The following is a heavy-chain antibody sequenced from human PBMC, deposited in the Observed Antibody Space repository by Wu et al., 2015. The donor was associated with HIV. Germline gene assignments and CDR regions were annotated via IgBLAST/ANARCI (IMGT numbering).Heavy chain of an antibody. CDR3: AKVSPEAYCTYGLCFLDF. D-gene: IGHD2-8*01. Sequence: QVALVQSGAEVKKPGASVKVSCKAFRYTFVNYDIHWVRQAPGQGLEWMGWMNPNSGNTGYAQKFKGRVTITRDTSINTAYMELSSLRSDDTAVYYCAKVSPEAYCTYGLCFLDFWGQGTLVTVSS. J-gene: IGHJ4*02. CDR1: RYTFVNYD. V-gene: IGHV1-8*01. CDR2: MNPNSGNT.